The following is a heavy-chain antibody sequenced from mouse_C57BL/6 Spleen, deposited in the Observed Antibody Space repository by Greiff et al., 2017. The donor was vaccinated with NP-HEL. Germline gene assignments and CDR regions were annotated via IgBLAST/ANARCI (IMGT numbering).Heavy chain of an antibody. D-gene: IGHD1-1*01. CDR2: ISSGGSYT. V-gene: IGHV5-6*02. CDR1: GFTFSSYG. J-gene: IGHJ1*03. Sequence: DVMLVESGGDLVKPGGSLKLSCAASGFTFSSYGMSWVRQTPDKRLAWVATISSGGSYTYYPDSVKGRFTISRDNAKNTLYLQMSSLKSEDTAMYYCARHETTVVASYWYFDVWGTGTTVTVSS. CDR3: ARHETTVVASYWYFDV.